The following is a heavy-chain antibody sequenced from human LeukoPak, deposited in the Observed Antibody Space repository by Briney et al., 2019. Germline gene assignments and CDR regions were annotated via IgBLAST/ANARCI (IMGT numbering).Heavy chain of an antibody. CDR2: VYYSGST. CDR3: ARGSGWYYY. Sequence: PSETLSLTCIASGSSISSYYWSWIRQPPGKGLEWIGYVYYSGSTNYNPSLKSRVTISVDMSKNQFSLKLSSVTAADTAVYYCARGSGWYYYWGQGTLVTVSS. D-gene: IGHD6-19*01. CDR1: GSSISSYY. V-gene: IGHV4-59*01. J-gene: IGHJ4*02.